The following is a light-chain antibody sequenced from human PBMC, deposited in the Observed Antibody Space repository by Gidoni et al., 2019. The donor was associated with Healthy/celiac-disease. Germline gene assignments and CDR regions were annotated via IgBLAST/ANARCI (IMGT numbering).Light chain of an antibody. J-gene: IGKJ1*01. CDR3: QQYNNWPRT. V-gene: IGKV3-15*01. Sequence: EIVLTQPPATLSVSPGERATLSCRASQSVSSNLAWYQQKPGQAPRLLIYGASSGSGTEFTLTISSLQSEDFAVYYCQQYNNWPRTFGQGTKVEIK. CDR1: QSVSSN. CDR2: GAS.